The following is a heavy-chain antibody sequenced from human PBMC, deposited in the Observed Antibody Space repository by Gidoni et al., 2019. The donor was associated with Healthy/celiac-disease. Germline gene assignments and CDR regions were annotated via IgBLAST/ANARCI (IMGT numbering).Heavy chain of an antibody. V-gene: IGHV3-33*01. Sequence: QVQLVESGGGVVQPGRSLRLSCAASGFTFSSYGMHWVRQAPGKGLEWVAVIWYDGSNKYYADSVKGRFTISRDNSKNTLYLQMNSLRAEDTAVYYCARDRLLNAFDIWGQGTMVTVSS. J-gene: IGHJ3*02. CDR3: ARDRLLNAFDI. CDR2: IWYDGSNK. CDR1: GFTFSSYG. D-gene: IGHD6-25*01.